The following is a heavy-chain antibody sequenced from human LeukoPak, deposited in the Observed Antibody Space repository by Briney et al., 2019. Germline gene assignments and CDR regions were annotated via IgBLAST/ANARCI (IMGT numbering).Heavy chain of an antibody. V-gene: IGHV1-24*01. CDR1: GYSLSELS. CDR2: FDPEDVET. D-gene: IGHD2-15*01. J-gene: IGHJ3*02. Sequence: ASVKVSCKVSGYSLSELSRHWVRQAPGKGLEWMGGFDPEDVETVYAQKFQGRVAMTEDTSTDTAYLELGSLRSGDTAVYYCAISGNDAFDIWGQGTMVTVSS. CDR3: AISGNDAFDI.